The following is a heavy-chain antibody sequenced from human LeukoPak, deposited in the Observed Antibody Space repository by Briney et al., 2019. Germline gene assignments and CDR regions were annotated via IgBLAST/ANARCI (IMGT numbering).Heavy chain of an antibody. CDR3: ATPSGPTYYSPVDF. V-gene: IGHV4-39*01. J-gene: IGHJ4*02. D-gene: IGHD1-26*01. Sequence: SETLSLTCTVSGAPITTSNHYWGWIRQTPGKTLEWIANIYYSGHTLYNPSLKSRALISVDTSSNQFSLRLTSVTAADTAVYYCATPSGPTYYSPVDFWGQGTSVSVSS. CDR2: IYYSGHT. CDR1: GAPITTSNHY.